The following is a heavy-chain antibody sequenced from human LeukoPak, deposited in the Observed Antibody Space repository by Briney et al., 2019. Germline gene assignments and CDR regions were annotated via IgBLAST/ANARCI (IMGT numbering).Heavy chain of an antibody. Sequence: ASVKVSCKASGYTFTGYYMHWVRQAPGQGLEWMGWINPNSGGTNYAQKFQGRVTRTRDTSISTAYMELSRLRSDDTAVYYCARDYYYDSSGYYYICYFDYWGQGTLVTVSS. D-gene: IGHD3-22*01. CDR2: INPNSGGT. J-gene: IGHJ4*02. CDR3: ARDYYYDSSGYYYICYFDY. V-gene: IGHV1-2*02. CDR1: GYTFTGYY.